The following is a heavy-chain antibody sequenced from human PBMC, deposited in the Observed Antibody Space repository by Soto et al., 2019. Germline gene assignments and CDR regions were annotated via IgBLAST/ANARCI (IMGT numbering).Heavy chain of an antibody. CDR2: IIPIFRSA. CDR1: GIGGSFNSHG. Sequence: QVQLVQSGAEVKKPGSSVKVSCKASGIGGSFNSHGFSWVRQAPGQGLEWMGGIIPIFRSANYYAQKFQDRSSITADESTNTVCMEMSSLTSEDSSVYYCARLGRGPTRGDYWGQGTLVTVSS. CDR3: ARLGRGPTRGDY. J-gene: IGHJ4*02. D-gene: IGHD1-26*01. V-gene: IGHV1-69*12.